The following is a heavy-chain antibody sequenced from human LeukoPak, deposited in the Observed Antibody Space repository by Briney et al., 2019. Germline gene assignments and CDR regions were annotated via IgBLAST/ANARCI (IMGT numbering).Heavy chain of an antibody. CDR3: AREITSGYSSSRYYFDY. Sequence: GGSLRLSCAASGFTFTNYDMNWVRQAPGKGLEWVSTISGRGGSTYYADSVKGRFTISRDNSKNTLYLQMNSLRAEDTAVYYCAREITSGYSSSRYYFDYWGQGTLVTVSS. J-gene: IGHJ4*02. D-gene: IGHD6-13*01. CDR1: GFTFTNYD. CDR2: ISGRGGST. V-gene: IGHV3-23*01.